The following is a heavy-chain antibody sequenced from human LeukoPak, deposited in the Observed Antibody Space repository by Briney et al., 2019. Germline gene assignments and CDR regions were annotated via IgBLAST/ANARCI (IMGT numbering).Heavy chain of an antibody. Sequence: GESLKISCKGSGYSFTNYWIGWVRQMPGEGLEWMGIIYPGDSDTRYSPSFQGQVTISAHKSISTAYLQWTSLRASDSAMYYCARRKYPGLLDYWGQGTLVTVSS. J-gene: IGHJ4*02. CDR3: ARRKYPGLLDY. CDR2: IYPGDSDT. V-gene: IGHV5-51*01. D-gene: IGHD3-10*01. CDR1: GYSFTNYW.